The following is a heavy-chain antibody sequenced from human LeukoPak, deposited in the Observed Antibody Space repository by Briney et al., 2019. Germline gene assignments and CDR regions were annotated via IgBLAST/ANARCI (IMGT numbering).Heavy chain of an antibody. CDR2: MNPNSGNT. J-gene: IGHJ4*02. Sequence: ASVKVSCKASEYTFTSYDINWVRQATGQGLEWMGWMNPNSGNTVYAQKFQGRVTMTRDTSISTAYMELSSLRSEDTAMYYCARGGGTQPIDYWGQGTLVTVSS. CDR3: ARGGGTQPIDY. CDR1: EYTFTSYD. V-gene: IGHV1-8*01. D-gene: IGHD1-7*01.